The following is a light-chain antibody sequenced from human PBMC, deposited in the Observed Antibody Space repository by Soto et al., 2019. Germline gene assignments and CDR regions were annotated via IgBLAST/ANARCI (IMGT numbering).Light chain of an antibody. J-gene: IGKJ2*01. CDR1: QSVSSSY. V-gene: IGKV3-20*01. Sequence: EIVLTQSPGTLSLSPGERATLSCRASQSVSSSYLAWYQQKPGQAPRLLIYGASSRATGIPDRFSGSGSGTDFTLTISRLEPEDFAVYYCKQYGSSPSYSFGKGTTLEI. CDR2: GAS. CDR3: KQYGSSPSYS.